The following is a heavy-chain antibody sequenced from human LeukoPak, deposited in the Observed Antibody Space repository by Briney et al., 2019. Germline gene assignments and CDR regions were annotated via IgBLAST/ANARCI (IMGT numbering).Heavy chain of an antibody. Sequence: GGSLRLSCAASGFSFSSYAMSWVRQAPAKGLEWVSAISGSGGSRYYADSVKGRFTISRDNSKNTLYLQMNSLTAEDTAVYYXXXXSGTXDXWGQGXLVTVSS. CDR1: GFSFSSYA. CDR3: XXXSGTXDX. D-gene: IGHD1-26*01. V-gene: IGHV3-23*01. CDR2: ISGSGGSR. J-gene: IGHJ4*02.